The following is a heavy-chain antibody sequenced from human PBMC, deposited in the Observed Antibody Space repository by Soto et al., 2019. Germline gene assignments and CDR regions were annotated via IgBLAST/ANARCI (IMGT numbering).Heavy chain of an antibody. D-gene: IGHD1-26*01. J-gene: IGHJ4*02. CDR2: ISGSGGST. CDR3: AKLKGDSGSYGYFDY. V-gene: IGHV3-23*01. Sequence: GGSLRLSCAASGFTFSSYAMSWVRQAPGKGLEWVSAISGSGGSTYYADSVKGRCTISRDNSKNTLYLQMNSLRAEDTAVYYCAKLKGDSGSYGYFDYWGQGTLVTVSS. CDR1: GFTFSSYA.